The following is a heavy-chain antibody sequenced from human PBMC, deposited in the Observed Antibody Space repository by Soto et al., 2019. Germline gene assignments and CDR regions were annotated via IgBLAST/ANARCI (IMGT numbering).Heavy chain of an antibody. CDR3: ARDLTDYDFNNWFDP. CDR2: IIPIFGTA. CDR1: GGTFSSYA. V-gene: IGHV1-69*01. D-gene: IGHD3-3*01. Sequence: QVQLVQSGAEVKKPGSSVKVSCKASGGTFSSYAISWVRQAPGQGLEGMGGIIPIFGTANYAQKFQGRVTITADESTSTAYMELSSLRSEDTAVYYCARDLTDYDFNNWFDPWGQGTLVPVSS. J-gene: IGHJ5*02.